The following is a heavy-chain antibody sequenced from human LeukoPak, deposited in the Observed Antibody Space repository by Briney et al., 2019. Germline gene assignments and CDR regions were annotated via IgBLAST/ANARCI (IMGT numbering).Heavy chain of an antibody. D-gene: IGHD2-2*01. CDR2: SGSTGVST. J-gene: IGHJ4*02. CDR1: GFTFSSYA. CDR3: AKDPGVVPAHYFDY. V-gene: IGHV3-23*01. Sequence: GGSLRLSCAASGFTFSSYAMNWVRQAPGKGLXXXXGSGSTGVSTFSAASVKGRFTVSRDNSKNTLSLKMNSLRAEDTAVYYCAKDPGVVPAHYFDYWGQGTLVTVSS.